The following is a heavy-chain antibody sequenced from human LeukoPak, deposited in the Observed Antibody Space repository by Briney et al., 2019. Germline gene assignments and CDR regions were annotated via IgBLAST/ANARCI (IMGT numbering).Heavy chain of an antibody. CDR1: GGSISSGGYY. CDR2: INHSGST. V-gene: IGHV4-39*07. Sequence: RPSETLSLTCTVSGGSISSGGYYWSWIRQPPGKGLEWIGEINHSGSTNYNPSLKSRVTISVDTSKNQFSLKLSSVTAADTAVYYCARGRARPMDVWGQGTTVTVSS. CDR3: ARGRARPMDV. D-gene: IGHD6-6*01. J-gene: IGHJ6*02.